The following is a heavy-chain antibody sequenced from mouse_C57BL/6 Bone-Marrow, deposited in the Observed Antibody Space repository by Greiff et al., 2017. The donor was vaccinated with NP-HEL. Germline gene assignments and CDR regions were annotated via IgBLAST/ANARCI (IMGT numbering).Heavy chain of an antibody. CDR2: IDPSDSYT. V-gene: IGHV1-59*01. Sequence: QVQLQQPGAELVRPGTSVKLSCKASGYTFTSYWMHWVKQRPGQGLEWIGVIDPSDSYTNYNQKFKGKATLTVDTSSSTAYMQLSSLTSEDSAVYYCARGSYYGYDFDYWGQGTTLTVSS. J-gene: IGHJ2*01. CDR1: GYTFTSYW. CDR3: ARGSYYGYDFDY. D-gene: IGHD2-2*01.